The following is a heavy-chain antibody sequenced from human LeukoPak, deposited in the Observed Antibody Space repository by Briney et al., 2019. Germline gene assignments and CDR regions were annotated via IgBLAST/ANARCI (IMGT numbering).Heavy chain of an antibody. CDR1: GFRFDDYG. CDR3: GRVYCSTTSCYDYYDYYMDV. D-gene: IGHD2-2*01. J-gene: IGHJ6*03. CDR2: TNWDGAST. V-gene: IGHV3-20*04. Sequence: GGSLRLSCAAAGFRFDDYGMSWVRHVPGKGLEWVSGTNWDGASTGYADSVKGRFTISRDNVKNFLYLQMNSLRVEDTALYFCGRVYCSTTSCYDYYDYYMDVWGKGTTVTVSS.